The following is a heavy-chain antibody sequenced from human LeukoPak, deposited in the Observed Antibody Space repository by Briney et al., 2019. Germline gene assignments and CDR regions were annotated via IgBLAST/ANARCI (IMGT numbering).Heavy chain of an antibody. CDR3: ARAYSTVTTTDY. D-gene: IGHD4-17*01. CDR1: GYTFTSYY. J-gene: IGHJ4*02. V-gene: IGHV1-46*01. CDR2: INPSGGST. Sequence: ASVKVSCKASGYTFTSYYMHWVRQAPGQGLEWMGIINPSGGSTGYAQKFQGRVTMTRDTSTSTVYMELSSLRSEDTAVYYCARAYSTVTTTDYWGQGTLVTVSS.